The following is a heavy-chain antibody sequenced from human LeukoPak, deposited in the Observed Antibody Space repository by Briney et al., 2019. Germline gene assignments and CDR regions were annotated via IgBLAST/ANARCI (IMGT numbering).Heavy chain of an antibody. Sequence: SETLSLTCAVYGGPFNGYYWSWIRQPPGKGLEWIGEINHSGSTNYNPSLKSRVTISVDTSKNQFSLKLSSVTAADTAVYYCARRYYDILTGYVTPTGSWFDPWGQGTLVTVSS. D-gene: IGHD3-9*01. CDR1: GGPFNGYY. V-gene: IGHV4-34*01. J-gene: IGHJ5*02. CDR3: ARRYYDILTGYVTPTGSWFDP. CDR2: INHSGST.